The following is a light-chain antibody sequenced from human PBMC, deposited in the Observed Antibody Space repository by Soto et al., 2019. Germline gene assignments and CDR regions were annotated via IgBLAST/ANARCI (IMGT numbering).Light chain of an antibody. J-gene: IGKJ2*01. CDR2: AAS. V-gene: IGKV1-39*01. CDR3: QQGYSTPPS. CDR1: QSISSY. Sequence: DIQMTQSPSSLSASVGDRVTITCRASQSISSYLNWYQQKPGKAPKLLIYAASSLQSGVPSRFSGSGSGTDFTLTISSLQPDDFAPYYCQQGYSTPPSFGQGTKLEIK.